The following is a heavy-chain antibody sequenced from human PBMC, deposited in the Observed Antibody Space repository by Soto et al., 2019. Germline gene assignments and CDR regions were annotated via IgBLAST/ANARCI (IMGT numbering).Heavy chain of an antibody. J-gene: IGHJ6*02. CDR1: GFRFSTYD. CDR3: VRQAKLTTVTANVGYYYGLDV. V-gene: IGHV3-23*01. Sequence: DVQLLESGGGLVQPGGSLRLSCAASGFRFSTYDMSWVRQAPGKGLEWVSVMSGSGSGTYYADSVKGRFTISRDNSKNALYLQMTSVRAEDTAVYYCVRQAKLTTVTANVGYYYGLDVWGQGTTVTVSS. D-gene: IGHD4-4*01. CDR2: MSGSGSGT.